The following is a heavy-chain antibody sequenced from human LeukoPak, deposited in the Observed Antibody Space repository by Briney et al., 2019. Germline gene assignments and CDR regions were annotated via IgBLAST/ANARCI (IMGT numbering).Heavy chain of an antibody. J-gene: IGHJ4*02. Sequence: PGGSLRLSCAASGFTFSSYAMSWVRQAPGKGPEWVSAISGSGGSTYYADSVKGRFTISRDNSKNTLYLQMNSLRAEDTAVYYCAKDVVVAATRGYFDYWGQGTLVTVSS. CDR1: GFTFSSYA. V-gene: IGHV3-23*01. CDR3: AKDVVVAATRGYFDY. CDR2: ISGSGGST. D-gene: IGHD2-15*01.